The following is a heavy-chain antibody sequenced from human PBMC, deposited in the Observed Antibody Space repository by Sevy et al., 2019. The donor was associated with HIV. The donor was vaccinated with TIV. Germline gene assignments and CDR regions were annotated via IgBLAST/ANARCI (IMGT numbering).Heavy chain of an antibody. CDR2: INSDGSST. J-gene: IGHJ4*02. CDR3: ARDTPTGAIFGVVIPPFDY. Sequence: GGSLRLSCAASGFTFSSYWMHWARQAPGKGLVWVSRINSDGSSTSYADSVKGRFTISRDNAKNTLYLQMNSLRAEDTAVYYCARDTPTGAIFGVVIPPFDYWGQGTLVTVSS. CDR1: GFTFSSYW. V-gene: IGHV3-74*01. D-gene: IGHD3-3*01.